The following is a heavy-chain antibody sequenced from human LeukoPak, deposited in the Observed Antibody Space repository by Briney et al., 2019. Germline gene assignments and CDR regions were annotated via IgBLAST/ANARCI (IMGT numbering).Heavy chain of an antibody. J-gene: IGHJ4*02. V-gene: IGHV4-31*03. D-gene: IGHD5-12*01. CDR1: GGSISSGGYY. Sequence: SQTLSLTCTVSGGSISSGGYYWSWIRQHPGKGLEWIGYIYYSGSTYYNPSHKSRVTVSVDTSKNQFSLRLSSVTAADTAVYYCARDRGGYDFDYWGQGTLVTVSS. CDR2: IYYSGST. CDR3: ARDRGGYDFDY.